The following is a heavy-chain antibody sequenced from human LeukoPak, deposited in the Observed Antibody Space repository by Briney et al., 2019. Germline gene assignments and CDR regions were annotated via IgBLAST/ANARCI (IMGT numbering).Heavy chain of an antibody. J-gene: IGHJ5*02. CDR2: IYYSGST. CDR1: GGSISSYY. V-gene: IGHV4-59*01. Sequence: SETLSLTCTVSGGSISSYYWSWIRQPPGKGLEWIAYIYYSGSTNYNPSLKSRVTISVDTSKNQFSLKLSSVTAADTAVYYCARSIDESDNWFDPWGQGTLVTVSS. CDR3: ARSIDESDNWFDP. D-gene: IGHD2/OR15-2a*01.